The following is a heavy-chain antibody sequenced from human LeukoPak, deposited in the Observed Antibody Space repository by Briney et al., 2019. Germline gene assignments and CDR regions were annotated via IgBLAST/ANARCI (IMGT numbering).Heavy chain of an antibody. CDR3: PRDIQWRFDP. Sequence: ASVRVSCKAAVYIFTSYGISGVRQARGQGLEGRGWISTNKGNRKYAQRLQGRVTMTTATSTSTAYMDLRSLRSDDTAVYYCPRDIQWRFDPWGQGTLVTVSS. CDR1: VYIFTSYG. J-gene: IGHJ5*02. V-gene: IGHV1-18*01. D-gene: IGHD2-8*01. CDR2: ISTNKGNR.